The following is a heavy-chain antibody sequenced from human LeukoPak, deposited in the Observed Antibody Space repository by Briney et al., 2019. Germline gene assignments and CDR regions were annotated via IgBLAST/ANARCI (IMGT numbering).Heavy chain of an antibody. CDR3: ATDLSSGWYLGY. CDR1: GGTVTSYA. J-gene: IGHJ4*02. Sequence: ASGKVSCKASGGTVTSYAISWVGQAPGQGREWMGGIIPIFGTANYAQQFQGRVTMTEDTSTDTAYMELSSLRAEDTAVYYCATDLSSGWYLGYWGQGTLVTVSS. CDR2: IIPIFGTA. V-gene: IGHV1-69*06. D-gene: IGHD6-19*01.